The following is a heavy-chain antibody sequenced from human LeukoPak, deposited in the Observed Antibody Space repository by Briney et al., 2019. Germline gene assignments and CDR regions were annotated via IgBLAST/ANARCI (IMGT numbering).Heavy chain of an antibody. D-gene: IGHD3-3*01. CDR1: GFTFSSYA. CDR2: ISHDGRNK. Sequence: GGSLRLSCAASGFTFSSYALHWVRQAPGKGLEWVAGISHDGRNKYYADSVKGRFAISKDNSRYTLYLQMNSLKTEDTAVYYCTREVPYDFWSGSLDNHSNYYYYMDVWGKGTTVTVSS. J-gene: IGHJ6*03. CDR3: TREVPYDFWSGSLDNHSNYYYYMDV. V-gene: IGHV3-30*09.